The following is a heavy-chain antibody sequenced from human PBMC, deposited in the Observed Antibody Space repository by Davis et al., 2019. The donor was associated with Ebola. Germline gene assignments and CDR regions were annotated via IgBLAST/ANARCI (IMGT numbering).Heavy chain of an antibody. D-gene: IGHD3-3*01. V-gene: IGHV4-31*03. CDR1: GGSISSGGYY. Sequence: LRLSCTVSGGSISSGGYYWSWIRQLPRKGLEWIGYIYYSGSTYYNPSLKSRVTISVDTSKNQFSLKLSSVTAADTAVYYCARSYDFWSGYWFDPWGQGTLVTVSS. CDR2: IYYSGST. CDR3: ARSYDFWSGYWFDP. J-gene: IGHJ5*02.